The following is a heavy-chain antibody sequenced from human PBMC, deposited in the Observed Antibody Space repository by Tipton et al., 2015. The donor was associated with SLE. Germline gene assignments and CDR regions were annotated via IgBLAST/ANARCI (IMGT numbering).Heavy chain of an antibody. CDR2: INHSGST. CDR1: GGSFSGYY. D-gene: IGHD3-3*01. CDR3: ARGKDYDFWSGYYRRDASDI. V-gene: IGHV4-34*01. J-gene: IGHJ3*02. Sequence: TLSLTCAVYGGSFSGYYWSWIRKPPGKGLEWIGEINHSGSTNYNPSLKSRVTISIDTSKNQFSLKPSSVTAADTSVYYCARGKDYDFWSGYYRRDASDIWGQGTTVTVSS.